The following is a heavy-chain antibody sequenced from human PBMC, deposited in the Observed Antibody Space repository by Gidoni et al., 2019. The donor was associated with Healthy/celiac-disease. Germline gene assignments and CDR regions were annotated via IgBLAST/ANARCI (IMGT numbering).Heavy chain of an antibody. V-gene: IGHV3-30*04. D-gene: IGHD3-16*02. CDR3: ARGFSIMITFGGVIADAFDI. CDR1: GCTLSSYH. Sequence: QVQLVESGGGVVQPGRSLRLSCAACGCTLSSYHMHWVRQAPGKGLEWVAVIAYDGSNKYSADSVKGRFTISSDNSKNTLYLQMNSLRAEDTAVYYCARGFSIMITFGGVIADAFDIWGQGTMVTVSS. J-gene: IGHJ3*02. CDR2: IAYDGSNK.